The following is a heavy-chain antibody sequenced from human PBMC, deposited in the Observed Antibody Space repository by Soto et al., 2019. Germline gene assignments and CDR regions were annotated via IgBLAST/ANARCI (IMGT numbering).Heavy chain of an antibody. CDR1: GFTFGDYA. J-gene: IGHJ4*02. Sequence: GGSLRLSCTTSGFTFGDYAMSWFRQAPGKGLEWVGFIRSTSHGGTTEYAASVKGRFTISRDDSKSIAYLQMNSLKTEDTAVYYCTSRATYCSSSSCYDFPDYWGQGSLVTVSS. CDR2: IRSTSHGGTT. CDR3: TSRATYCSSSSCYDFPDY. V-gene: IGHV3-49*03. D-gene: IGHD2-2*01.